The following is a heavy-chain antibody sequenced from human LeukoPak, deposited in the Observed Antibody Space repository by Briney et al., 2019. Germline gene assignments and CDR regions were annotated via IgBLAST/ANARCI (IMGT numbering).Heavy chain of an antibody. V-gene: IGHV4-34*01. J-gene: IGHJ4*02. CDR2: INHSGST. CDR3: ARGRGYSSSWWFY. Sequence: SETLSLTCAVYGGSFSGYYWSWIRQPPGKGLEWIGEINHSGSTNCNPSLKSRVTISVDTSKNQFSLKLSSVTAADTAVYYCARGRGYSSSWWFYWGQGTLVTVSS. CDR1: GGSFSGYY. D-gene: IGHD6-13*01.